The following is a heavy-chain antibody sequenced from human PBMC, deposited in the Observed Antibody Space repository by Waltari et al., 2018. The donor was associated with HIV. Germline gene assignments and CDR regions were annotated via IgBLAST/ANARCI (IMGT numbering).Heavy chain of an antibody. D-gene: IGHD6-19*01. Sequence: QVQLQQWGAGLLKPSETLSLTCAVYGWSFSGYYWSWIRQPPGKGLEWIGEINHSGSTNYNPSLKSRVTISVDTSKNQFSLKLSSVTAADTAVYYCARAPEGRQWRGAFDIWGQGTMVTVSS. V-gene: IGHV4-34*01. CDR2: INHSGST. CDR3: ARAPEGRQWRGAFDI. J-gene: IGHJ3*02. CDR1: GWSFSGYY.